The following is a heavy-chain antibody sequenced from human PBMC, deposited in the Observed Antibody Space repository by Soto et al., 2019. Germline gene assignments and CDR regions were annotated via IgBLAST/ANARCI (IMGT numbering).Heavy chain of an antibody. J-gene: IGHJ5*02. CDR3: AYHGVLNWFDP. CDR2: IYYSGST. CDR1: GGSISSYY. V-gene: IGHV4-59*01. D-gene: IGHD2-8*01. Sequence: PSETLSLTCTVSGGSISSYYWSWIRQPPGKGLEWIGYIYYSGSTNYNPSLKSRVTISVDTSKNQFSLKLSSVTAADTAVYYCAYHGVLNWFDPWGQGTLVTVSS.